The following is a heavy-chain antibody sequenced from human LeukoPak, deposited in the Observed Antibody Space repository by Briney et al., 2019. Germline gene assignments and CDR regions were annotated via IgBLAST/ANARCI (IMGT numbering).Heavy chain of an antibody. D-gene: IGHD3-10*01. J-gene: IGHJ3*02. CDR1: GGSISSGGYY. CDR3: ASGLLWFGDAFDI. CDR2: IYYSGST. V-gene: IGHV4-39*01. Sequence: SETLSLTCSVSGGSISSGGYYWAWIRQPPGKGLEWIGTIYYSGSTYYNPSLKSRVTISVDTSKNQFSLKLSSVTAADTAVYYCASGLLWFGDAFDIWGQGTMVTVSS.